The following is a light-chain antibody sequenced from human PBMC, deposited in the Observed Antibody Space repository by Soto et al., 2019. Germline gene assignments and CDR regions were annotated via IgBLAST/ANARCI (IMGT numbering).Light chain of an antibody. Sequence: EIVLTQSPGTLSLFPGERATLSCRATQSVNSDYVAWYQQKPGQAPRLLIYIASRRATGIPDRFSGSGSGTDFTLTINRLEPEDFAVYYCQQYGTSPWTFGQGTKVEIK. J-gene: IGKJ1*01. V-gene: IGKV3-20*01. CDR1: QSVNSDY. CDR3: QQYGTSPWT. CDR2: IAS.